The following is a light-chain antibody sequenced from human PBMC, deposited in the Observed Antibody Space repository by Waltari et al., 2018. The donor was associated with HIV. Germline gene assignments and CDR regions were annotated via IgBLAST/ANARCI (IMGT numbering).Light chain of an antibody. CDR1: QDIGSY. CDR3: QQSYTTPRT. Sequence: DIQMTQSPSSLSASVGDRITISCRASQDIGSYLNWYRHRPGTAPQLLIYVASNLQTGVPSRFRASGYGTEFSLSIDGLQRDDFATYFCQQSYTTPRTFGLGTEVE. CDR2: VAS. V-gene: IGKV1-39*01. J-gene: IGKJ1*01.